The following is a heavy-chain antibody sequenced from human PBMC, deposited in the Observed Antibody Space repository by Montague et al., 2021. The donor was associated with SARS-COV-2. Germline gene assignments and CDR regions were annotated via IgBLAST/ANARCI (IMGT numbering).Heavy chain of an antibody. CDR1: GGSFSSGDSY. D-gene: IGHD6-13*01. V-gene: IGHV4-39*01. J-gene: IGHJ4*02. CDR2: LHYAGSA. Sequence: ETLSLTCSVSGGSFSSGDSYWGWLRQAPGKGLEWIGDLHYAGSAYYXXXLRSRVTISADTSKNQFSLKLNSVTAADTAVYYCVATYNGNWYYFDYWGQGTLVTVSS. CDR3: VATYNGNWYYFDY.